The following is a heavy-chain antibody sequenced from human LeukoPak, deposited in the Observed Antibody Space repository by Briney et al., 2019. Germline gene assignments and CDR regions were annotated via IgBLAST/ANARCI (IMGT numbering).Heavy chain of an antibody. V-gene: IGHV4-61*05. CDR1: GDSISNSRHH. D-gene: IGHD6-19*01. Sequence: SETLSLTCTVSGDSISNSRHHWGWIRQPPGKGLEWIGYIYYSGSTNYNPSLKSRVTISVDTSKNQFSLKLSSVTAADTAVYYCARLIAVAGNLFDYWGQGTLVTVSS. J-gene: IGHJ4*02. CDR3: ARLIAVAGNLFDY. CDR2: IYYSGST.